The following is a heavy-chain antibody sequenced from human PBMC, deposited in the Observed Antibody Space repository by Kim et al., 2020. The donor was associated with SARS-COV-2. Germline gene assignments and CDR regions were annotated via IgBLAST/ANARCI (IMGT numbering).Heavy chain of an antibody. CDR1: GYTLTELS. J-gene: IGHJ4*02. CDR3: ATMRPYYYDSSGYYYFDY. D-gene: IGHD3-22*01. CDR2: FDPEDGET. Sequence: ASVKVSCKVSGYTLTELSMHWVRQAPGKGLEWMGGFDPEDGETIYAQKFQGRVTMTEDTSTDTAYMELSSLRSEDTAVYYCATMRPYYYDSSGYYYFDYWGQGTLVTVSS. V-gene: IGHV1-24*01.